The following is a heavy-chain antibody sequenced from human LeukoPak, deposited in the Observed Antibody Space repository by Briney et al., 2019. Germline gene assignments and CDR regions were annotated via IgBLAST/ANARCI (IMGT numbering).Heavy chain of an antibody. CDR2: ISSYNGNA. D-gene: IGHD3-10*01. J-gene: IGHJ4*02. CDR3: GRLTLVEGLIQNLDC. Sequence: ASVKVSCKASGYTFTNYGISWVRQAPGQGLEWMGWISSYNGNANYAQKLQGRVTMTTDTSTSTAYMELRSLRSDDTAVYYCGRLTLVEGLIQNLDCWGQGTLVTVSS. V-gene: IGHV1-18*01. CDR1: GYTFTNYG.